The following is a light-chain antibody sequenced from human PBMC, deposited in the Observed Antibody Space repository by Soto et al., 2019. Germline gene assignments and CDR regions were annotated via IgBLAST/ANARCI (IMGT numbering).Light chain of an antibody. Sequence: DIVLTQSPGTLSLSPGERATLSCRASQSVSSNYLAWYQQKPGQAPRLLIYGASSRATGIPDRFSGSGSGTDFTLTISRLDPEDFAVYFCQQYGRSPFTFGPGTKVDIK. V-gene: IGKV3-20*01. CDR2: GAS. CDR3: QQYGRSPFT. J-gene: IGKJ3*01. CDR1: QSVSSNY.